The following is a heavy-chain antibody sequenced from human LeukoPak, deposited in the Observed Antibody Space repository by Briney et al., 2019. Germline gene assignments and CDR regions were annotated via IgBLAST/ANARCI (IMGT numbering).Heavy chain of an antibody. D-gene: IGHD3-22*01. CDR2: IKGDGSDN. CDR1: GFTFSSYW. Sequence: PGGSLRLSCAASGFTFSSYWMSWVRQAPGKGLEWAANIKGDGSDNHYVDSVRGRFTISRDNAKNSLCLQMNSLRAEDTAVYYCARDLELVYYDSSGYDYWGQGTLVIVSS. J-gene: IGHJ4*02. V-gene: IGHV3-7*01. CDR3: ARDLELVYYDSSGYDY.